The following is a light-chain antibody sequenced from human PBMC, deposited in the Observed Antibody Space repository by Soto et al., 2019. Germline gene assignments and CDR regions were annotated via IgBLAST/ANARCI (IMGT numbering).Light chain of an antibody. CDR2: WAS. V-gene: IGKV4-1*01. CDR3: HQYDETPMHT. CDR1: QSPLHASSNKNY. J-gene: IGKJ2*01. Sequence: DIVLTQSPDSLAVSLGERATINCKSSQSPLHASSNKNYLAWYQLKPRQPPKLLIYWASTRESGVPDRFSGSGSGTDFTLTISSLQTEDVAVYFCHQYDETPMHTFGQGTRVEIK.